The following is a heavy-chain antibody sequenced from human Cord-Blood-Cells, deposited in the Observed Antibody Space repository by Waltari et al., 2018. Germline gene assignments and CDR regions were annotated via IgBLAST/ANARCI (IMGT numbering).Heavy chain of an antibody. V-gene: IGHV4-39*07. J-gene: IGHJ3*02. CDR2: IYYSGST. Sequence: QLQLQESGPGLVKPSETLSLTCTVSGGSISSRSYYWGWIRQPPGKRLEWIGSIYYSGSTYYNPSLKSRVTISVDTSKNQFSLKLSSVTAADTAVYYCAGRNWGWSAFDIWGQGTMVTVSS. D-gene: IGHD7-27*01. CDR3: AGRNWGWSAFDI. CDR1: GGSISSRSYY.